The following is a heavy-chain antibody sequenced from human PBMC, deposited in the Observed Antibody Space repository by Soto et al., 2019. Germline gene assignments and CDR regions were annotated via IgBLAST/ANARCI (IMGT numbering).Heavy chain of an antibody. CDR2: MYPGDSDT. Sequence: GESLKISCRGSGYDFNTNWFGWVRQLPGRGLEWVGIMYPGDSDTRLHPSLQGHVTLSADVTVSTAFLQWRTLKTSDSGMYFCARLPRDCNKTSCYYAGHWGQGTSVTVSS. CDR1: GYDFNTNW. V-gene: IGHV5-51*01. D-gene: IGHD3-22*01. J-gene: IGHJ4*02. CDR3: ARLPRDCNKTSCYYAGH.